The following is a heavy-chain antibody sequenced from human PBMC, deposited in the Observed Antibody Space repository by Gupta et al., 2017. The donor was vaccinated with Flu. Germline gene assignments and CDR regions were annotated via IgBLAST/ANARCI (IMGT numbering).Heavy chain of an antibody. CDR1: GFNLTNYW. CDR2: IKPDGSEK. V-gene: IGHV3-7*01. CDR3: VRLAAQRLARY. D-gene: IGHD6-25*01. Sequence: EVQLVESGGGVVQRGGSLRLSCAASGFNLTNYWMSWFRQAPGKGLEWVANIKPDGSEKYYVDSVKGRFSISRDNVKNSLYLQRNTLRAEDTAVYYCVRLAAQRLARYWGQGTLVTVS. J-gene: IGHJ4*02.